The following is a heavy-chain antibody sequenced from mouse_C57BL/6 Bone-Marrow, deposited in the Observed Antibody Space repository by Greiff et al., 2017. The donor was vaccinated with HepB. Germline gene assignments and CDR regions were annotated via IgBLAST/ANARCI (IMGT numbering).Heavy chain of an antibody. Sequence: DVQLVESGGGLVKPGGSLKLSCAASGFTFSSYAMSWVRQTPEKRLEWVATISDGGSYTYYPDNVKGRFTISRDNAKNNLYLQMSHLKSEDTAMYYCARDGIYYYGSSYVRAMDYWGQGTSVTVSS. CDR2: ISDGGSYT. CDR1: GFTFSSYA. D-gene: IGHD1-1*01. CDR3: ARDGIYYYGSSYVRAMDY. J-gene: IGHJ4*01. V-gene: IGHV5-4*01.